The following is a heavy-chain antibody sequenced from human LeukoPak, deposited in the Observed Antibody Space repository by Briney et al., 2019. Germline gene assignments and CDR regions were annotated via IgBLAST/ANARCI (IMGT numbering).Heavy chain of an antibody. V-gene: IGHV4-61*05. CDR2: VFYNGRT. Sequence: SETLSLTCTVSGGSISSSSYYWGWIRQPPGKGLEWIGYVFYNGRTNYNPSLESRVTISVDTSKNQFSLKLSSVTAADTAVYYCARGGVVGAIDYWGQGTLVTVSS. CDR3: ARGGVVGAIDY. D-gene: IGHD1-26*01. J-gene: IGHJ4*02. CDR1: GGSISSSSYY.